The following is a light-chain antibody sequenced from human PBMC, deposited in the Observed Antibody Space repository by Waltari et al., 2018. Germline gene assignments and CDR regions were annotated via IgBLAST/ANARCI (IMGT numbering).Light chain of an antibody. CDR1: QSVSSY. CDR3: QRRSNWPQYT. J-gene: IGKJ2*01. Sequence: EIVLTQSPATLSLSPGERATLSCMASQSVSSYLAWYQQKPGQAPSLVIYDASNMATGIPTRLRGGGAVTGCTLSFSSQAAGGLAVYYCQRRSNWPQYTLGQGTKLEIK. V-gene: IGKV3-11*01. CDR2: DAS.